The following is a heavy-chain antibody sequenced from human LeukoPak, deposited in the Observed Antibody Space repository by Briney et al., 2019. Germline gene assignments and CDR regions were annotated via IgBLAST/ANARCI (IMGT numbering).Heavy chain of an antibody. V-gene: IGHV3-33*01. D-gene: IGHD6-13*01. CDR3: ARAGEYSSSWYVWSFFDY. CDR2: IWYDGSNK. CDR1: GFTFSSYG. Sequence: GGSLRLSCAASGFTFSSYGMHWVRQAPGKGLEWGAVIWYDGSNKYYADSVKGRFTISRDNSKNTLYLQMNSLRAEDTAVYYCARAGEYSSSWYVWSFFDYWGQGTLVTVSS. J-gene: IGHJ4*02.